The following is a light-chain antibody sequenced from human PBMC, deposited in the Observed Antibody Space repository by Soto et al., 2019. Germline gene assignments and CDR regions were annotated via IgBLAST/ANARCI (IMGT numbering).Light chain of an antibody. V-gene: IGKV2-30*01. CDR2: QVS. Sequence: DVVMTQSPLSLPVTLGQPASISCRSSQSLVYSDGNTSLNWFQQRPGQSPRRLIYQVSNRDSGVPDRFSGSGSGTDFTLKISRVEAEDVGVYYCMQSTRWPRTFGQGTKVEIK. J-gene: IGKJ1*01. CDR3: MQSTRWPRT. CDR1: QSLVYSDGNTS.